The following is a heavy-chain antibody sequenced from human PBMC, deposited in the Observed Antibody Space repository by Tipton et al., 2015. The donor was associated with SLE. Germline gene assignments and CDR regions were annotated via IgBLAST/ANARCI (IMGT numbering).Heavy chain of an antibody. CDR2: IYISGST. CDR1: GGSMSGYW. J-gene: IGHJ4*02. D-gene: IGHD1-26*01. V-gene: IGHV4-4*07. Sequence: GLVKPSETLSLSCSVSGGSMSGYWWSWVRQPAGKGLEWIGRIYISGSTNYNPSLKSRVIMSLDTSKNQFSLKLSSVTAADTAVYYCAREETSGSYLFWGQGTLVTVSS. CDR3: AREETSGSYLF.